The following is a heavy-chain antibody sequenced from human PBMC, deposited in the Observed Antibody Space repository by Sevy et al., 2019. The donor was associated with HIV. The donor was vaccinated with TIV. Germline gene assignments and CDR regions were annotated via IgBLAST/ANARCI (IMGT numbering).Heavy chain of an antibody. CDR1: GYSISSGYY. CDR3: ASEQSWFDP. CDR2: IYHSGST. V-gene: IGHV4-38-2*01. Sequence: SETLSLTCAVSGYSISSGYYWGWIRQPPGKGLEWIGSIYHSGSTYYNPSLKSRVTISVDTSKNQFSLKLSSVTAADTAVYYYASEQSWFDPWGQGTLVTVSS. J-gene: IGHJ5*02.